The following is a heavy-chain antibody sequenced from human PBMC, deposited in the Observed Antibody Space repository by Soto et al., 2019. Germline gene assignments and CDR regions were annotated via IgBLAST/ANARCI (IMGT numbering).Heavy chain of an antibody. J-gene: IGHJ5*02. Sequence: QVQLQQWGAGLLKPSETLSLTCAVYGGSFSGYYWSWIRQPPGKGLEWIGEINHSGSTNYNPSLKXXVXILXDTSKNQFSLKLSSVTAADTAVYYCARGSVSRFDPWGQGTLVTVSS. D-gene: IGHD2-8*01. V-gene: IGHV4-34*01. CDR3: ARGSVSRFDP. CDR2: INHSGST. CDR1: GGSFSGYY.